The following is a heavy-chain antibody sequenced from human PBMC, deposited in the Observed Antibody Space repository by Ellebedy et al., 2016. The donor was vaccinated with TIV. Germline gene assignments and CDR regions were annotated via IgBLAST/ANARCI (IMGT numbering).Heavy chain of an antibody. CDR1: GFTFSSYA. CDR2: VSGSGVGT. Sequence: GESLKISCAASGFTFSSYAMTWVRQAPGKGLEWVSGVSGSGVGTHYADSLKGRFTISRDNSKNTLYLQMNSLRAEDTAVYYCAKDYSGLHGMDVWGQGTTVTVSS. J-gene: IGHJ6*02. CDR3: AKDYSGLHGMDV. D-gene: IGHD6-19*01. V-gene: IGHV3-23*01.